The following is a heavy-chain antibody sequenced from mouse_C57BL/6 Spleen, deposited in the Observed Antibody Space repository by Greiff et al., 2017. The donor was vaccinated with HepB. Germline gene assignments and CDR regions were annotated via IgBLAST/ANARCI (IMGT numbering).Heavy chain of an antibody. CDR3: ARQLLDYFDY. D-gene: IGHD1-1*01. J-gene: IGHJ2*01. Sequence: EVMLVESGGDLVKPGGSLKLSCAASGFTFSSYGMSWVRQTPGKRLEWVATICSGGSYTYYPDSVKGRFTISRDNAKNTLYLQMSSLKSEDTAMYYCARQLLDYFDYWGQGTTLTVSS. CDR1: GFTFSSYG. V-gene: IGHV5-6*01. CDR2: ICSGGSYT.